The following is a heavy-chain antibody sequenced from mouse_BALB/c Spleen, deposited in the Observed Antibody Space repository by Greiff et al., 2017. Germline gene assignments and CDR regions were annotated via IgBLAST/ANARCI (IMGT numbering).Heavy chain of an antibody. D-gene: IGHD2-14*01. V-gene: IGHV2-6-7*01. Sequence: QVQLQQSGPGLVAPSQSLSITCTVSGFSLTGYGVNWVRQPPGKGLEWLGMIWGDGSTDYNSALKSRLSISKDNSKSQVFLKMNSLQTDDTARYYCAKAYYRYDVGYAMDYWGQGTSVTVSS. CDR2: IWGDGST. CDR3: AKAYYRYDVGYAMDY. J-gene: IGHJ4*01. CDR1: GFSLTGYG.